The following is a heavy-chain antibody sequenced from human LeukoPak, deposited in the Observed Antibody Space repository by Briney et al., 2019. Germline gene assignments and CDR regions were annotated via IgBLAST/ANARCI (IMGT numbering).Heavy chain of an antibody. J-gene: IGHJ6*03. CDR2: VFNSGGT. CDR3: ASGDTHKYYYYYYMDV. CDR1: GDSISSTNYY. V-gene: IGHV4-39*07. Sequence: PSETLSLTCTVSGDSISSTNYYWAWIRQPPGKGLEWIGTVFNSGGTYYNPSLKSRVTISVDTSKNQFSLKLSSVTAADTAVYYCASGDTHKYYYYYYMDVWGKGTTVTVSS. D-gene: IGHD4-17*01.